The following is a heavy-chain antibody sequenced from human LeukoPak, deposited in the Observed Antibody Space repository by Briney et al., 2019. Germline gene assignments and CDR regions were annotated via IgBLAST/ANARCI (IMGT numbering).Heavy chain of an antibody. Sequence: GGSLRLSCAASGFTFSSYGMSWVRQAPGKGLEWVSAITGSGGSTYHADSVKGRFTISRDNSKNTLYLQMNSLRAEDTAVYYCARADIAAADFDYWGQGTLVTVSS. D-gene: IGHD6-13*01. CDR1: GFTFSSYG. CDR2: ITGSGGST. J-gene: IGHJ4*02. V-gene: IGHV3-23*01. CDR3: ARADIAAADFDY.